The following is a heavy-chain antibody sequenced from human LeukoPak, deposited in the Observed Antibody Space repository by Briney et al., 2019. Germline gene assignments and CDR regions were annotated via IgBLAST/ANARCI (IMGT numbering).Heavy chain of an antibody. D-gene: IGHD6-13*01. Sequence: GGSLRLSCAASGLTVSSNYMSWVRQAPGKGLEWVSVIYSGGSTYYADSVKGRFTISRDNSKNTLYLQMNSLRAEDTAVYYCARGAYSSSWYSGNYFDYWGQGTLVTVSS. CDR1: GLTVSSNY. CDR2: IYSGGST. V-gene: IGHV3-53*01. J-gene: IGHJ4*02. CDR3: ARGAYSSSWYSGNYFDY.